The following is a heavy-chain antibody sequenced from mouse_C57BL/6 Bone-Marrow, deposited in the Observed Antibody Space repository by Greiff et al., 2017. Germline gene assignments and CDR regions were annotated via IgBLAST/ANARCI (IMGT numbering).Heavy chain of an antibody. CDR3: AGNWASYYVDY. J-gene: IGHJ2*01. CDR2: IYPRSGNT. CDR1: GYTFTSYG. V-gene: IGHV1-81*01. Sequence: QVQLQQSGAELARPGASVKLSCKASGYTFTSYGISWVKQRTGQGLEWIGEIYPRSGNTYYNEKFKGKATLTTDKSSSTAYVELRSLTSEDSAVYFCAGNWASYYVDYWGQGTTLTVTS. D-gene: IGHD4-1*01.